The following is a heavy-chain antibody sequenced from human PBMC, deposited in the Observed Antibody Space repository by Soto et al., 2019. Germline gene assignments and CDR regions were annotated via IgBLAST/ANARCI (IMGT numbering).Heavy chain of an antibody. V-gene: IGHV4-31*02. CDR3: ARVVSLYYSDSSGHVYYFDS. D-gene: IGHD3-22*01. CDR2: IYYRGRT. J-gene: IGHJ4*02. Sequence: HQSGKGQDWIGYIYYRGRTYYNPSLKSRVTISVDTSKNQFSLKLSSVTAADTVVYYWARVVSLYYSDSSGHVYYFDSSGQGTLATDSS.